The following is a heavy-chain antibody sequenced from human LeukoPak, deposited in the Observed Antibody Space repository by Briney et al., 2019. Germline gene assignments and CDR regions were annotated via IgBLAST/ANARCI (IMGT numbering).Heavy chain of an antibody. CDR2: TYPLNSDT. D-gene: IGHD5-24*01. Sequence: GESLKISCKGSGYTFTNYWIAWVRQMPGKGLEGMGITYPLNSDTRYSPSFKGQVTISADKSVTTAYLQWSSLKASDTAIYYCARHLDGYNPFDYWGQGTLVTVSS. CDR1: GYTFTNYW. CDR3: ARHLDGYNPFDY. J-gene: IGHJ4*02. V-gene: IGHV5-51*01.